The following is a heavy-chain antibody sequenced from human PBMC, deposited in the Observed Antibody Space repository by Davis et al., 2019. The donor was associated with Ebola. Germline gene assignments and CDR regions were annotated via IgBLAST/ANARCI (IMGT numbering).Heavy chain of an antibody. CDR1: GDSVSISSGG. J-gene: IGHJ6*04. V-gene: IGHV6-1*01. D-gene: IGHD5-18*01. Sequence: PSETLSLTCAVSGDSVSISSGGYNWIRQSPSRGLEWLGRTYYNSKWYNDYAVYLKSRININPDTSRNQFSLQLNSVTPEDTALYYCARGWLRGGMDVWGEGTTVTVSS. CDR3: ARGWLRGGMDV. CDR2: TYYNSKWYN.